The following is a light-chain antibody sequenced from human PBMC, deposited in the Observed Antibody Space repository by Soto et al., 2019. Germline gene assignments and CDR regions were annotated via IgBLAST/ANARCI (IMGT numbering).Light chain of an antibody. J-gene: IGKJ1*01. Sequence: EIVLTQSPGTLSLSPGERATLSCRASQSVSSSYLAWYQQKPGQAPRLLIYGASSRATGIPDRFSGSGSGTDFTLTISRLEPEDFAVYYCHQYGSSAWTFGQGTQVEIK. CDR2: GAS. V-gene: IGKV3-20*01. CDR1: QSVSSSY. CDR3: HQYGSSAWT.